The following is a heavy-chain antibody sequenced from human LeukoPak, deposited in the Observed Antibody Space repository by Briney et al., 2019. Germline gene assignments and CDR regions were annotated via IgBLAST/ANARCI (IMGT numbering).Heavy chain of an antibody. CDR1: GFTFTKAW. Sequence: GGSLRLSCAASGFTFTKAWMSWVRQAPGKGLEWVGHINPSSDGGTTDYAAPVKGRFSISRDDSKNTLHLQMNRLKTEGTAVYYCTTGTWIQLWLADYWGQGTLVTVSS. V-gene: IGHV3-15*01. CDR2: INPSSDGGTT. CDR3: TTGTWIQLWLADY. D-gene: IGHD5-18*01. J-gene: IGHJ4*02.